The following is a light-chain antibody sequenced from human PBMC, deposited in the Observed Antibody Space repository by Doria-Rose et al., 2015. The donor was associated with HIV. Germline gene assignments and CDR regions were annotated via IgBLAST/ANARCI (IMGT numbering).Light chain of an antibody. V-gene: IGKV3-20*01. CDR1: QRFSSTY. Sequence: LTQFPGTLSLYPGESATLSCRASQRFSSTYLAWYQQKPGQAPSLLIYDGSTRATGIPDRFSASGSGTDFTLTINGLEPEDFALYYCHQYGTSWTFGQGTKVEI. J-gene: IGKJ1*01. CDR2: DGS. CDR3: HQYGTSWT.